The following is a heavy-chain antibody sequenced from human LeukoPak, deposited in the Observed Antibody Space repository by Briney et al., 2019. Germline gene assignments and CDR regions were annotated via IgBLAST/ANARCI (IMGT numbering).Heavy chain of an antibody. CDR3: ARAPPLERIGWYGEDEF. D-gene: IGHD6-19*01. CDR2: ISGNGDKT. CDR1: GFTFSSYA. Sequence: GGSLRLSCAASGFTFSSYAMHWVRQAPGKGPEYVAAISGNGDKTHYGSSVQGRFTVSRDNSKNTLYLQMGSLRTEVMAVYYCARAPPLERIGWYGEDEFRGQGTLVTVSS. J-gene: IGHJ1*01. V-gene: IGHV3-64*01.